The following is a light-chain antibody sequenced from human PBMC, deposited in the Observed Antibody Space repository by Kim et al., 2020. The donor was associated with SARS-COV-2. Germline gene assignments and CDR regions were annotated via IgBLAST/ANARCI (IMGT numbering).Light chain of an antibody. CDR3: SSYTGSTTLYV. J-gene: IGLJ1*01. Sequence: QLITISCTGTSSDVGAYDYVSWFKQLPGKAPQLVIYDVSYRPSGISNRLSGSKSGTTASLTISGLQTEDEADYFCSSYTGSTTLYVFGTGTKVTVL. V-gene: IGLV2-14*03. CDR2: DVS. CDR1: SSDVGAYDY.